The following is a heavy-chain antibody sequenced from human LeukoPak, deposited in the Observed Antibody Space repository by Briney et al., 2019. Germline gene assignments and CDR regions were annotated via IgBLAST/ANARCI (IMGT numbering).Heavy chain of an antibody. J-gene: IGHJ4*02. Sequence: GGSLRLSCAVSGFSFSTYGMSWGRQAPGKGLEWGSGISGSGGGTYYADSVKGRFTISRNNSKNTLYLQMNSLRAEDTAVYYCAKGRISPDDWGQGTLVTVSS. V-gene: IGHV3-23*01. CDR1: GFSFSTYG. CDR3: AKGRISPDD. D-gene: IGHD1-14*01. CDR2: ISGSGGGT.